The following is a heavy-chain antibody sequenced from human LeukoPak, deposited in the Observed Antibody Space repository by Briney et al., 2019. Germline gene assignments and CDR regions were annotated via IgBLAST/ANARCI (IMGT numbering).Heavy chain of an antibody. CDR1: GFTFSSYA. V-gene: IGHV3-23*01. CDR3: AKDLITGGNYAWFDP. J-gene: IGHJ5*02. CDR2: ISISGGST. D-gene: IGHD4-23*01. Sequence: GVLRLSCAASGFTFSSYAMSWVRQTPGKGLEWVSSISISGGSTYFTDSVKGRFTISRDNSKNTLHLQMNSLRAEDTAIYYCAKDLITGGNYAWFDPWGQGTLVTVSS.